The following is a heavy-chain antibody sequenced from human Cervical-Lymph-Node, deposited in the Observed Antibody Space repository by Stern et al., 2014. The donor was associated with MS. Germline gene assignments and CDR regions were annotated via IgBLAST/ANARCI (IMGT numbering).Heavy chain of an antibody. Sequence: VQLVQSGAGVEQPGASVKVSCKVSGYTLTELSMHWVRQAPGKGLEWMGGFDPEDGETIYAQKFQGRVTMTEDTSTDTAYMELSSLRSEDTAVYYCATDRDDFRSGYSAPTKGYGLDVWGQGTTVTVTS. CDR3: ATDRDDFRSGYSAPTKGYGLDV. CDR2: FDPEDGET. V-gene: IGHV1-24*01. CDR1: GYTLTELS. D-gene: IGHD3-3*01. J-gene: IGHJ6*02.